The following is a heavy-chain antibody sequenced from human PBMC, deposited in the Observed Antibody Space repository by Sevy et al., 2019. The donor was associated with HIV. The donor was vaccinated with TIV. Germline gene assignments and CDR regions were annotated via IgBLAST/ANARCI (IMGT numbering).Heavy chain of an antibody. CDR1: GFTFSNYF. J-gene: IGHJ4*02. V-gene: IGHV3-21*01. CDR3: ARGDYYGYLYYFDY. CDR2: ISSGSSYI. D-gene: IGHD3-10*01. Sequence: GGSLRLSCAASGFTFSNYFINWVRQAPGKGLEWVSSISSGSSYIFYADSVKGRFTISRDNAKNSLYLHMNSLRAEDRDVYYCARGDYYGYLYYFDYWGPGTLVTVSS.